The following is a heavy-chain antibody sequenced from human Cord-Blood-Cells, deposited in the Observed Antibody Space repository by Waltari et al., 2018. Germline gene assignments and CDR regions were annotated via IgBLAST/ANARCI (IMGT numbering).Heavy chain of an antibody. CDR2: FDPEDGET. Sequence: QVQLVQSGAEVKTPGASVKASCKVSGYTLTELSMHWVRQAPGTGLEWMGGFDPEDGETIYAQKFQGRVTMTEETSTDTAYMELSSLRSEDTAVYYCATTKKVLLWFGELLSFDYWGQGTLVTVSS. V-gene: IGHV1-24*01. CDR3: ATTKKVLLWFGELLSFDY. CDR1: GYTLTELS. D-gene: IGHD3-10*01. J-gene: IGHJ4*02.